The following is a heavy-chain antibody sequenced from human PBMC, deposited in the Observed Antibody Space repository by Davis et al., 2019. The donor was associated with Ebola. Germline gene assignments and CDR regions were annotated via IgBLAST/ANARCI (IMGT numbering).Heavy chain of an antibody. CDR1: GFTFSDYY. J-gene: IGHJ4*02. Sequence: GESLKISCAASGFTFSDYYMNWVRQAPGKGLEWVSYISSSSSTISYADSVKGRFTISRDNAKNSLYLQMNSLRDEDTAVYYCARAEYCGGDCYPFDYWGQGTLVTVSS. D-gene: IGHD2-21*02. V-gene: IGHV3-48*02. CDR2: ISSSSSTI. CDR3: ARAEYCGGDCYPFDY.